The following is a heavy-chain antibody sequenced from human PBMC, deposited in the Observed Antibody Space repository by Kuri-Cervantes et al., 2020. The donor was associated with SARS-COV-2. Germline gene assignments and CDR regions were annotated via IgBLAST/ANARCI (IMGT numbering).Heavy chain of an antibody. CDR1: GYTFTSYA. CDR2: INAGNGNT. CDR3: AQIGSCSGGSCFYSKGHLDY. D-gene: IGHD2-15*01. Sequence: ASVKVSCKASGYTFTSYAMHWVRQAPGQRLEWMGWINAGNGNTKYSQKFQGRVTITRDTSASTAYMELSSLRSEDTAVYYCAQIGSCSGGSCFYSKGHLDYWGQGTRVTVSS. V-gene: IGHV1-3*01. J-gene: IGHJ4*02.